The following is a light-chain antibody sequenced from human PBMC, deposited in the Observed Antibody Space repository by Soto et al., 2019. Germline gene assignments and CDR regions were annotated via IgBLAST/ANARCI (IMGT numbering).Light chain of an antibody. CDR3: QQYYVWNT. CDR1: QSVDSK. V-gene: IGKV3D-15*01. CDR2: DAS. J-gene: IGKJ4*01. Sequence: EIVMTQSPATLSVSPGERAIFSCRASQSVDSKLAWYQQKLGQAPRLLIYDASTRATGIPARFSGSGSGTDFPFTFSSLQSEDFAIYYCQQYYVWNTFGGGTKV.